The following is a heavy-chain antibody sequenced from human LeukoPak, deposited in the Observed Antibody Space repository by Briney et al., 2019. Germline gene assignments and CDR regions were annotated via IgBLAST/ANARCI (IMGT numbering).Heavy chain of an antibody. V-gene: IGHV3-30*04. CDR1: RFTFSNYA. CDR2: ISSDGGHK. Sequence: GGSLRLSCAASRFTFSNYAMHWVRQVPGKGLEWVAVISSDGGHKSYADSVKGRFSISRDSSKKTLYLQLSGLRVEDTAVYYCARDPGYCTSHSCTTYFDYWGQGTLVTVSS. CDR3: ARDPGYCTSHSCTTYFDY. D-gene: IGHD2-2*01. J-gene: IGHJ4*02.